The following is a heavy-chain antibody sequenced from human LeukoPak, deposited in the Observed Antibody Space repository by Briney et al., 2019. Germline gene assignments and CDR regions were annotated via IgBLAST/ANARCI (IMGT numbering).Heavy chain of an antibody. CDR3: VRGYRKLED. V-gene: IGHV3-7*01. D-gene: IGHD2-2*02. CDR2: IKQDGRDK. CDR1: GFTFSSYL. Sequence: GGSLRLSCAASGFTFSSYLMSWVRQAPGRGLEWVAYIKQDGRDKYYVDSVKGRFTISRDNAKNSLCLQMNSLRAEDTAVYYCVRGYRKLEDWGQGTLVTVSS. J-gene: IGHJ4*02.